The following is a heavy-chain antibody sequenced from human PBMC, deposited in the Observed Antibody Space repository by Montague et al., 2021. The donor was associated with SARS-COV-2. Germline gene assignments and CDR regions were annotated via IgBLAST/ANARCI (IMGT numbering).Heavy chain of an antibody. D-gene: IGHD3-10*01. CDR2: INHSGST. CDR3: ARGARQGYGFRLGSFDY. Sequence: SETLSITCAVYGGSFSGHYWNWIRQPPGKGLEWIGEINHSGSTNNNPSLKSRVTMSVDTSKNQFSLKLSSVTAADTAVYYCARGARQGYGFRLGSFDYWGQGTLVTVSS. V-gene: IGHV4-34*01. J-gene: IGHJ4*02. CDR1: GGSFSGHY.